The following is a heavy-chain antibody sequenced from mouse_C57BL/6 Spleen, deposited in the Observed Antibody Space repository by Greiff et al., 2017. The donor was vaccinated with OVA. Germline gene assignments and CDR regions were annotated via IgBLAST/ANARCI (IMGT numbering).Heavy chain of an antibody. CDR1: GYAFSSSW. J-gene: IGHJ2*01. D-gene: IGHD4-1*01. Sequence: VKLMESGPELVKPGASVKISCKASGYAFSSSWMNWVKQRPGKGLEWIGRIYPGDGDTNYNGKFKGKATLTADKSSSTAYMQLSSLTSEDSAVYFCARGANWGFDYWGQGTTLTVSS. V-gene: IGHV1-82*01. CDR3: ARGANWGFDY. CDR2: IYPGDGDT.